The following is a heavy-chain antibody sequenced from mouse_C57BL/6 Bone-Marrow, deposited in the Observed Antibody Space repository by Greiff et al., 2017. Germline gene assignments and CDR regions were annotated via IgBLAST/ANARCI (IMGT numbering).Heavy chain of an antibody. V-gene: IGHV8-12*01. CDR2: IYWVDDK. Sequence: QVTLKVSGPGILQSSQTLSLTCSFSGFSLSTSGMGVSWIRQPSGKGLEWLAHIYWVDDKRYNPSLKRRLTISKDTSRNQVFLKITSVDTADTATYYCARRLVVTPYYYAMDYWGQGTSVTVSS. J-gene: IGHJ4*01. CDR3: ARRLVVTPYYYAMDY. D-gene: IGHD1-1*02. CDR1: GFSLSTSGMG.